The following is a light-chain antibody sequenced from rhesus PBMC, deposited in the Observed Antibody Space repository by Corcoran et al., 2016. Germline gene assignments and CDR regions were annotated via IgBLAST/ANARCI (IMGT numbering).Light chain of an antibody. CDR2: RAS. CDR1: QSISNY. J-gene: IGKJ4*01. CDR3: QQCYSYPLT. Sequence: DSQMTQSPSSLSASVGDRVTITCQASQSISNYINWYQQKPGKIPKLLINRASSLQSGIPSRYSGSGSWTDFTLPISSLQPEDFTTYYCQQCYSYPLTFGGVTKVELQ. V-gene: IGKV1S9*01.